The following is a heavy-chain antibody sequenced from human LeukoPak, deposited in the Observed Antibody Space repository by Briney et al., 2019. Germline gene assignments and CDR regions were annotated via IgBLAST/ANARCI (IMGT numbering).Heavy chain of an antibody. CDR2: IYYSGST. D-gene: IGHD6-19*01. CDR1: GGSLSNYY. CDR3: AREVDGSGIHRWFDP. V-gene: IGHV4-59*01. Sequence: SGTLSLTCAVSGGSLSNYYWSWIRQPPGKGLEWIGYIYYSGSTNYNPSLKSRVAISVDTSKNQFSLQLTSVTAADTAVYYCAREVDGSGIHRWFDPWGQGTLVTVSS. J-gene: IGHJ5*02.